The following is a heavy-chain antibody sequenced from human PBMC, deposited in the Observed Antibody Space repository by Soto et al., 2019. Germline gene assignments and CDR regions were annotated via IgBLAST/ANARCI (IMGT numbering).Heavy chain of an antibody. J-gene: IGHJ4*02. CDR1: GVSISSYY. Sequence: PSETLSLTCPVSGVSISSYYWSWIRQPPGKGLEWIGYIYYSGSTNYNPSLKSRVTISVDTSKNQFSLKLSSVTAADTAVYYCARHGHIAAAGAFDYWGQGTLVTVSS. D-gene: IGHD6-13*01. CDR3: ARHGHIAAAGAFDY. V-gene: IGHV4-59*08. CDR2: IYYSGST.